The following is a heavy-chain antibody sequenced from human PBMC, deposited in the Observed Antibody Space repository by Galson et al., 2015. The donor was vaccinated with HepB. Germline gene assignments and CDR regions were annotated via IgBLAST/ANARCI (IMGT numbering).Heavy chain of an antibody. CDR1: GYTFTGYY. J-gene: IGHJ3*02. Sequence: SVKVSCKASGYTFTGYYMHWVRQAPGQGLEWMGWINPNSGGTNYAQKFQGRVTMTRDTSISTAYMELSRLRSDDTAVYYCAREGRNRVAVGATTRYAFDIWGQGTMVTVSS. CDR2: INPNSGGT. D-gene: IGHD1-26*01. V-gene: IGHV1-2*02. CDR3: AREGRNRVAVGATTRYAFDI.